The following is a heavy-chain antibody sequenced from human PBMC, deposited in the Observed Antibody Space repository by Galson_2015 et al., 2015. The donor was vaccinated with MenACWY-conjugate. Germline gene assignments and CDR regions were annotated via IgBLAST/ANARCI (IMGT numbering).Heavy chain of an antibody. CDR3: ARDGYGDYVGWFDP. CDR2: ISSGSDTI. Sequence: SLRLSCAASGFSFSSYSMNWVRQAPEKGLEWVSYISSGSDTIYYADSVKGRFTISRDSAKNSLYLQMNSLRDEDTAVYYCARDGYGDYVGWFDPWGQGTLVTVSS. D-gene: IGHD4-17*01. CDR1: GFSFSSYS. V-gene: IGHV3-48*02. J-gene: IGHJ5*02.